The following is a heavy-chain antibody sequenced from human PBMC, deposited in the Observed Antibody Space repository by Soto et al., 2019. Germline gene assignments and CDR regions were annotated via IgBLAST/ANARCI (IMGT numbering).Heavy chain of an antibody. Sequence: GGSLRLSCTVLGFTLTNENMNWVRQAPGKGLEWVSSISSRSAFINYADSVKGRFTISRDNDKGLVYLQMNSLRAEDTAVYYCARDPPLSMIVVVGVDDFWGQGTLVTVSS. V-gene: IGHV3-21*06. CDR2: ISSRSAFI. J-gene: IGHJ4*02. CDR3: ARDPPLSMIVVVGVDDF. D-gene: IGHD3-22*01. CDR1: GFTLTNEN.